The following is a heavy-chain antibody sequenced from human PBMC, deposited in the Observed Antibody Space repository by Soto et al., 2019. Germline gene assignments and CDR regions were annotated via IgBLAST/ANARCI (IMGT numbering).Heavy chain of an antibody. CDR2: LHYSGST. J-gene: IGHJ4*02. Sequence: QVQLQESGPGLVKPSETLSLTCTVSGGSINNYYWSWIRQPPGRGLEWIGYLHYSGSTKYTPSLKGRVTISLDSSKNQFSLRLNSVTAADSAVYYCVRHSSAAGYYFDYWGQGTLVPVSP. D-gene: IGHD6-13*01. V-gene: IGHV4-59*01. CDR1: GGSINNYY. CDR3: VRHSSAAGYYFDY.